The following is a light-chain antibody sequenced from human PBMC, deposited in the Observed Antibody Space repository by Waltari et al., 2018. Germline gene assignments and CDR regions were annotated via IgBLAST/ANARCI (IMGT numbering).Light chain of an antibody. CDR2: DDN. V-gene: IGLV3-10*01. CDR3: YSTDSTGNHVV. CDR1: ALPKKY. Sequence: SYELTQPPSGSVSPGQTARITCSGDALPKKYAFWYQQKSGKAPVLIIYDDNKRTSGIPERFSGSSAGTMATLTISGAHVEDEADYYCYSTDSTGNHVVFGGGTKLTVL. J-gene: IGLJ2*01.